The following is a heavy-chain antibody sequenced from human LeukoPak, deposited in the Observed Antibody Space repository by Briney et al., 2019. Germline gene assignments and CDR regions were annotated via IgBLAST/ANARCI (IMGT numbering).Heavy chain of an antibody. CDR3: ARRIGATTDFDY. D-gene: IGHD3-3*01. CDR2: IYYSGSGST. CDR1: GVSISSSSYY. J-gene: IGHJ4*02. Sequence: SETLSLTCAVSGVSISSSSYYWGWIRQPPGKGLEWIGSIYYSGSGSTYYNPSLKSRVTISVDTSKNQFSLSLSSVTAADTAVYYCARRIGATTDFDYWSQGTLVTVSS. V-gene: IGHV4-39*01.